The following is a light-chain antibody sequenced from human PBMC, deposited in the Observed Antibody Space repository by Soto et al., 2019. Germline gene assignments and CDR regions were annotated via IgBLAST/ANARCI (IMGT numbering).Light chain of an antibody. V-gene: IGKV3-15*01. CDR1: QNVGTK. CDR2: GAS. Sequence: EIVMTPSPDTLSVSPGARLTPPCRASQNVGTKLAWYQQKPGQAPRLLLYGASTRATGFPARFSGSGSVTEFTLTISSLQSGDFAAYYCQQYNNWPALTFGGGTKVDIK. J-gene: IGKJ4*01. CDR3: QQYNNWPALT.